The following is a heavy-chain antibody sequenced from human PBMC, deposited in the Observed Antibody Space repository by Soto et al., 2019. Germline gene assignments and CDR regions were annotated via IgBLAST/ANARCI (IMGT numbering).Heavy chain of an antibody. Sequence: SVKVSCKASGGTFSSYAISWVRQAPGQGLEWMGGIIPIFGTANYAQKFQGRVTITADESTSTAYMELSSLRSEDTAVYYRARDDVHYDFWSGYYDYWGQGTLVTVSS. CDR2: IIPIFGTA. V-gene: IGHV1-69*13. D-gene: IGHD3-3*01. CDR1: GGTFSSYA. CDR3: ARDDVHYDFWSGYYDY. J-gene: IGHJ4*02.